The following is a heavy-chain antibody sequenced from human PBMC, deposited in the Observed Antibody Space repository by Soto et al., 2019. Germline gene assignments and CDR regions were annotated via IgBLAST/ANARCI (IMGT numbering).Heavy chain of an antibody. J-gene: IGHJ4*02. CDR3: ARELSWSGRDY. D-gene: IGHD3-10*01. Sequence: EVQLVESGGGLVQPGGSLRLSCAASGFRFNTNWMSWVRQAPGKGLEWVANIKHDGSERNHVDSVRGRFTISIDNAKSSLYLQMNSLRVEDRAVYYCARELSWSGRDYWGQGTLVIVSP. CDR2: IKHDGSER. V-gene: IGHV3-7*01. CDR1: GFRFNTNW.